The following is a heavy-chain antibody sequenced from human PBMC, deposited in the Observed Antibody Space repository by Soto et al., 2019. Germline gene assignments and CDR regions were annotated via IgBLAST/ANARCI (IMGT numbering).Heavy chain of an antibody. V-gene: IGHV1-2*02. D-gene: IGHD2-15*01. CDR3: ARDRVVAAITDAFDI. Sequence: ASVKVSCKASGYTFTGYYMHWVRQAPGQGLEWMGWINPNSGGTNYAQKFQGRVTMTRDTSISTAYMELSRLRSDDTAVYYCARDRVVAAITDAFDIWGQGTMVTVSS. J-gene: IGHJ3*02. CDR2: INPNSGGT. CDR1: GYTFTGYY.